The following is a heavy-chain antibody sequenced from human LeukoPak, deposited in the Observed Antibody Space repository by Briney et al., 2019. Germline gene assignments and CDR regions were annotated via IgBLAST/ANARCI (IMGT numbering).Heavy chain of an antibody. CDR2: ISGSGNAK. CDR3: AKDRDYGDYPSAYYYYMDV. V-gene: IGHV3-48*01. D-gene: IGHD4-17*01. Sequence: GGSLRLSCAASGFSFSSYSMNWVRQAPGKGLEWVSYISGSGNAKHYTDSVKGRFTISRDNAKDALYLQMNSLRAEDTAVYHCAKDRDYGDYPSAYYYYMDVWGKGTTVTVSS. J-gene: IGHJ6*03. CDR1: GFSFSSYS.